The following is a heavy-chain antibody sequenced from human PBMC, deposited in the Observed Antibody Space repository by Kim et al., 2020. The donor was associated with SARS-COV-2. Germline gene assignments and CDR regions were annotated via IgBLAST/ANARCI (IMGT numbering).Heavy chain of an antibody. D-gene: IGHD2-15*01. CDR3: ARGTVVVVAATAHYYYYYGMDV. V-gene: IGHV4-34*01. Sequence: SETLSLTCAVYGGSFSGYYWSWIRQPPGKGLEWIGEINHSGSTNYNPSLKSRVTISVDTSKNQFSLKLSSVTAADTAVYYCARGTVVVVAATAHYYYYYGMDVWGQGTTVTVPS. CDR1: GGSFSGYY. CDR2: INHSGST. J-gene: IGHJ6*02.